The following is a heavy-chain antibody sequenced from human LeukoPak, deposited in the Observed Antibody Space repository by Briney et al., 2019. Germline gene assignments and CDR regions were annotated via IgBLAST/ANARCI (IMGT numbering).Heavy chain of an antibody. V-gene: IGHV4-59*01. D-gene: IGHD3-22*01. Sequence: SETLSLTCIVSGVSISTYYWNWIRQPPGKGLEWIGYIYHSGSTNYNPSLQSRVTISVDTSKNQFSLDLNSVTAADTAVYYCARGRDSSGYYYGSHDYWGQGTLVTVSS. CDR3: ARGRDSSGYYYGSHDY. CDR2: IYHSGST. CDR1: GVSISTYY. J-gene: IGHJ4*02.